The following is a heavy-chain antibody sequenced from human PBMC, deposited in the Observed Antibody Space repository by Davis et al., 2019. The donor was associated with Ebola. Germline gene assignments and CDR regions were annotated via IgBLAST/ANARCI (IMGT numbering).Heavy chain of an antibody. V-gene: IGHV3-66*01. CDR2: IYSGGST. J-gene: IGHJ2*01. CDR3: ARDTDSGYDWYFDL. CDR1: GFSFSSYG. Sequence: PGGSLRLSCAGSGFSFSSYGMSWVRQAPGKGLEWVSVIYSGGSTYYADSVKGRFTISRDNSKNTLYLQMNSLRAEDTAVYYCARDTDSGYDWYFDLWGRGTLVTVSS. D-gene: IGHD5-12*01.